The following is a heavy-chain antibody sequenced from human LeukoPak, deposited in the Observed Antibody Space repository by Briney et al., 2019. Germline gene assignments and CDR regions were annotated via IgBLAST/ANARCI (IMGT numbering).Heavy chain of an antibody. Sequence: GASLKISCQGSGYSFTTYWIGWVRQMPGKGLECMGIIYPGDSDTRYSPSFQGQVTISADKSINTAYLQWSSLKASDTAMYYCARLGTYWSNYYFEYWGQGTLVTVSS. V-gene: IGHV5-51*01. D-gene: IGHD3-10*01. CDR3: ARLGTYWSNYYFEY. CDR2: IYPGDSDT. J-gene: IGHJ4*02. CDR1: GYSFTTYW.